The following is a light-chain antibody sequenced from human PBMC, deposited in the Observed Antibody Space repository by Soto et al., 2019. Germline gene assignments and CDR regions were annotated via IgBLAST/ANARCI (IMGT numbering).Light chain of an antibody. CDR2: EDD. CDR1: SSDVGSYRL. CDR3: SSSAGRSTFVV. V-gene: IGLV2-23*01. Sequence: QSALTQPASVSASPGEPITISCTGTSSDVGSYRLVSWYQQHPGKAPKLIIYEDDERPSGVSNRFSGSKSGNTASLTISGLQAEDEADYYCSSSAGRSTFVVFGGGTKLIVL. J-gene: IGLJ2*01.